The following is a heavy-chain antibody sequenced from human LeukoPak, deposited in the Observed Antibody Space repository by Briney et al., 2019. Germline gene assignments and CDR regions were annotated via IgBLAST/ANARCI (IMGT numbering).Heavy chain of an antibody. D-gene: IGHD3-3*01. CDR1: GGSVSSGSYY. V-gene: IGHV4-61*01. CDR3: ARVNDFWSGPFDY. Sequence: PSETLSLTCTVSGGSVSSGSYYWCWIRQPPGKGLEWLGYIYYSGSTNYNPSLKSRVTISVDTSKNQFSLKLSSVTAADTAVYYCARVNDFWSGPFDYWGQGTLVTVSS. J-gene: IGHJ4*02. CDR2: IYYSGST.